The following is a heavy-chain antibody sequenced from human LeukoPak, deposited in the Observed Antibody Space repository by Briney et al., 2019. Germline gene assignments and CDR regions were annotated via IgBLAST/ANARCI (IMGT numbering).Heavy chain of an antibody. CDR1: GFTFDDYA. D-gene: IGHD2/OR15-2a*01. CDR3: AKDITGFYWD. Sequence: GGSLRLSCAASGFTFDDYAMHWVRQAPGKGLEWVCLISGNGGDTYYADSVKGRFTISRDNSRNSLHLQMNSLRTEDTALYYCAKDITGFYWDWGQGTLVTVSS. CDR2: ISGNGGDT. V-gene: IGHV3-43*02. J-gene: IGHJ4*02.